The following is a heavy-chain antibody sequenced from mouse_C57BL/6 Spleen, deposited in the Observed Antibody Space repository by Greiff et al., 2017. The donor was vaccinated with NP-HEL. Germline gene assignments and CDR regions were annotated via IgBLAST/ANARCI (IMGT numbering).Heavy chain of an antibody. CDR3: ARIYYDYDGLDY. CDR1: GYAFSSSW. CDR2: IYPGDGDT. D-gene: IGHD2-4*01. J-gene: IGHJ2*01. Sequence: VQLQQSGPELVKPGASVKISCKASGYAFSSSWMNWVKQRPGKGLEWIGRIYPGDGDTNYNGKFKGKATLTADKSSSTAYMQLSSLTSEDSAVYFCARIYYDYDGLDYWGQGTTLTVSS. V-gene: IGHV1-82*01.